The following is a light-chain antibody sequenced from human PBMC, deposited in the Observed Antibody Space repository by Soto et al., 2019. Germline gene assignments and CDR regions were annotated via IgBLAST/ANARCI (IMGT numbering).Light chain of an antibody. CDR3: ETWDFNTRV. Sequence: QTVVTQSSSASASLGSSVKLTCTLSSGHSSYIIAWHQQQPGKAPRYLMKLEGSGSYNKGSGVPDRFSGSSSVADRYLTISNLQFEDEADYYCETWDFNTRVFGGGTKLTVL. CDR1: SGHSSYI. J-gene: IGLJ3*02. V-gene: IGLV4-60*02. CDR2: LEGSGSY.